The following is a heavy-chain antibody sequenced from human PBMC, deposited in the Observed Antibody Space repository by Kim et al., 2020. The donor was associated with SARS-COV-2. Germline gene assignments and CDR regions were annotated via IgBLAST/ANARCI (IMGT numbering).Heavy chain of an antibody. J-gene: IGHJ4*02. CDR1: GLTFSNVW. D-gene: IGHD2-8*01. CDR2: IKSKTDGDTT. CDR3: TTDVWVFRGADY. Sequence: GGSLRLSCTASGLTFSNVWMNWVRQAPGKGLEWVGHIKSKTDGDTTDYPAPVKGRFTISRDDSKNTLYLQINSLKTEDTAVYYCTTDVWVFRGADYWGQGTLVTVSS. V-gene: IGHV3-15*01.